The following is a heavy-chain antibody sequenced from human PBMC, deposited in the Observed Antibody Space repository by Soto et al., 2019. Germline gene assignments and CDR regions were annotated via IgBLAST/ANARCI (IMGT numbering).Heavy chain of an antibody. D-gene: IGHD4-17*01. J-gene: IGHJ3*02. V-gene: IGHV1-18*01. CDR3: ARPMTTVPNDAFDI. CDR2: ISAYNGNT. CDR1: GYTFTSYG. Sequence: GASVKVSCKASGYTFTSYGISWVRQAPGQGLEWMGWISAYNGNTNYAQKLQGRVTMTTDTSTSTAYMELRSLRSDDTAVYYCARPMTTVPNDAFDIWGQGTMVTVSS.